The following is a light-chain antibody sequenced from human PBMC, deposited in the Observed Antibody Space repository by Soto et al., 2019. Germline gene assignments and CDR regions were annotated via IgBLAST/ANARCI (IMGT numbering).Light chain of an antibody. Sequence: EIVLTQSPATLSLSPGERATLSCRASQSVSSYLAWYQQKPGQAPRLLIYDASNRAAGIPARFSGSGSGTDFTITISSLETEDFAVYYCQQRINWPPLWTVGQGTKVEIK. CDR2: DAS. J-gene: IGKJ1*01. V-gene: IGKV3-11*01. CDR3: QQRINWPPLWT. CDR1: QSVSSY.